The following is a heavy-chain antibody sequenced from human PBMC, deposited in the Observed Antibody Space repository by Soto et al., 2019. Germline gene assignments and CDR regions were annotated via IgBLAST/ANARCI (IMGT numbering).Heavy chain of an antibody. CDR3: AKGGEYYGSGSYYVDP. D-gene: IGHD3-10*01. V-gene: IGHV3-30*18. CDR1: GFTFSSYG. CDR2: ISYDGSNK. J-gene: IGHJ5*02. Sequence: QVQLVESGGGVVQPGRSLRLSCAASGFTFSSYGMHWVRQAPGKGLEWVAVISYDGSNKYYADSVKGRFTISRDNSKNTLYLQMNSLRAEDTAVYYCAKGGEYYGSGSYYVDPWGQGTLVTVSS.